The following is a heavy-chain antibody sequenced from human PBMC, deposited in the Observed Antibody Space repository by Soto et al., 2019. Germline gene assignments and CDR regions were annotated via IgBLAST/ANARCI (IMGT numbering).Heavy chain of an antibody. D-gene: IGHD2-2*01. CDR2: IYYSGST. CDR1: GGSISSSSYY. V-gene: IGHV4-39*01. J-gene: IGHJ3*02. CDR3: AMLGYCSSTSCYGAFDI. Sequence: SETLSLTCTVSGGSISSSSYYWGWIRQPPGKGLEWIGSIYYSGSTYYNPSLKSRVTISVDTSKNQFSLKLSSVTAADTAVYYCAMLGYCSSTSCYGAFDIWGQGTMVTVSS.